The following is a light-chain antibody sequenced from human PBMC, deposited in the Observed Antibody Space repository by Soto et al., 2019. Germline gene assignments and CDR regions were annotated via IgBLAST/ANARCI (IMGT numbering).Light chain of an antibody. CDR2: SSS. Sequence: DIEITQSPPILSVSPGEGATLSCRASQRISTNLAWYQHIPGQAPRLLIVSSSRRPTDVPARFSGSGSGTDFTLTISRMEPEDFAVYCCQQYGSSPRTFGQGTKVDIK. J-gene: IGKJ1*01. V-gene: IGKV3-20*01. CDR1: QRISTN. CDR3: QQYGSSPRT.